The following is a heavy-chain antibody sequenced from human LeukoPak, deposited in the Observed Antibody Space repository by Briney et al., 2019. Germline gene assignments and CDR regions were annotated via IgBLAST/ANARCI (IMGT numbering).Heavy chain of an antibody. J-gene: IGHJ4*02. Sequence: GGSLRLSCAVSGFTFSSYWMHWVRQAPGKGLVWVSRIDRDGSRINYADSVKGRFGISRDSGKNTLFLQMNSLRAEDAAVYYCVRGNDYGGPHYWGQGTLVTVSS. CDR3: VRGNDYGGPHY. CDR2: IDRDGSRI. CDR1: GFTFSSYW. D-gene: IGHD4-23*01. V-gene: IGHV3-74*01.